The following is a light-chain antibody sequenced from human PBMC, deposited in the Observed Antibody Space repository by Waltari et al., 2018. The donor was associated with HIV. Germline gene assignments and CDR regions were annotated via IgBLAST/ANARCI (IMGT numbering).Light chain of an antibody. Sequence: DIQMTQSPSSLSASVGDSVTITCQASQDISNCLNWYQQKPGEAPKLLIYDASNLEAGVPSTFSGSGSGTDFTLTISSLHPEDIATYYCQQYDNLPRRFTFGPGTKVEIK. V-gene: IGKV1-33*01. J-gene: IGKJ3*01. CDR2: DAS. CDR3: QQYDNLPRRFT. CDR1: QDISNC.